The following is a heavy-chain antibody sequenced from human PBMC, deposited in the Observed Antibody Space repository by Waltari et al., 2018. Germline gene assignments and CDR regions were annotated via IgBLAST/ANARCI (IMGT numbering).Heavy chain of an antibody. Sequence: QVQLVQSGAEVKKPGASVKVSCKASGYTFTSYDINGVRQAPGQGLEWMGWRDANSGNTSYAQKCQGRVTMTRDTSISTANMERSSLGSEDTAVYYCARGTTTGFDYWGQGTLVTVSS. J-gene: IGHJ4*02. V-gene: IGHV1-8*01. D-gene: IGHD1-26*01. CDR1: GYTFTSYD. CDR3: ARGTTTGFDY. CDR2: RDANSGNT.